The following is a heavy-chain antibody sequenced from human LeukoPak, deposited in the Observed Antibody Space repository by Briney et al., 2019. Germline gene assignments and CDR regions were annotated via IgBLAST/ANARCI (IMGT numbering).Heavy chain of an antibody. CDR2: TRYDEDNK. CDR1: GFTFSSYG. Sequence: GGSLRLSCAASGFTFSSYGMNWVRQAPGKGLEWVAFTRYDEDNKYYADSVKGRFTSSRDNYKNTLYLQMNSLRAEDTAVYYCAKDTSTISVSGTCFDYWGQGTLVTVSS. J-gene: IGHJ4*02. D-gene: IGHD6-19*01. V-gene: IGHV3-30*02. CDR3: AKDTSTISVSGTCFDY.